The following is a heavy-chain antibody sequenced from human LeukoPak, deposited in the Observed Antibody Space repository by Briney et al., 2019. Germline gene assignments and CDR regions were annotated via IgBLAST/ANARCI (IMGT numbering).Heavy chain of an antibody. Sequence: ASVKVSCKASGHTFSNYYMHWVRQVPGQGLEWMGIINPSGGSTSYAQKFQGRVTMTRDTATRTVYMELSSLGSEDTAVYYCARDHRRGTEYSSSSRWFDPWGQGTLVTVSS. J-gene: IGHJ5*02. CDR2: INPSGGST. V-gene: IGHV1-46*01. D-gene: IGHD6-6*01. CDR3: ARDHRRGTEYSSSSRWFDP. CDR1: GHTFSNYY.